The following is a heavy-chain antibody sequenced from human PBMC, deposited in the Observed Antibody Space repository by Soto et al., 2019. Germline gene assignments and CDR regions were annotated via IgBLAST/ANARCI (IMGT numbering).Heavy chain of an antibody. J-gene: IGHJ6*03. CDR3: AKDTSSSPYYMDV. V-gene: IGHV3-23*01. D-gene: IGHD2-2*01. CDR1: GFICSNFA. Sequence: EVQVLESGGGSVQPGGSLRLSCAAAGFICSNFAMSWVRQAPGKGLEWVSEISGSTGTTYYADSVKGRFIISRDNSKNTLPLQMNSLRAEDTDVYYCAKDTSSSPYYMDVWGKGTTVTVSS. CDR2: ISGSTGTT.